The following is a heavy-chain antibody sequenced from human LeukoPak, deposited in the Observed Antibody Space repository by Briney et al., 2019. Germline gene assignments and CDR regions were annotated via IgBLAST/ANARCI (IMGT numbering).Heavy chain of an antibody. V-gene: IGHV4-59*08. J-gene: IGHJ4*02. CDR1: GGSISSYY. CDR3: ARLIMVRGLVLLYYFDY. D-gene: IGHD3-10*01. CDR2: IYYSGST. Sequence: PSETLSLTCTVSGGSISSYYWSWIRQPPGKGLEWIGYIYYSGSTNYNPSLKSRVTISVDTSKNQFSLKLSSVTAADTAVYYCARLIMVRGLVLLYYFDYWGQGTPVTVSS.